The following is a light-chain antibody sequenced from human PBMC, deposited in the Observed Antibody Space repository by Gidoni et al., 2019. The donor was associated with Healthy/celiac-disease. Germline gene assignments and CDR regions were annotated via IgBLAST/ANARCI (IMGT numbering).Light chain of an antibody. V-gene: IGKV1-13*02. CDR3: QQFNLIFT. J-gene: IGKJ3*01. Sequence: AIQLTQSPSSLSASLGDRVTIPCRASQGISSALAWYQQKPGKAPKLLIYDASSLESGVPSRFSGSGSGTDFTLTISSLQPEDFATYYGQQFNLIFTFGPGTKVDIK. CDR1: QGISSA. CDR2: DAS.